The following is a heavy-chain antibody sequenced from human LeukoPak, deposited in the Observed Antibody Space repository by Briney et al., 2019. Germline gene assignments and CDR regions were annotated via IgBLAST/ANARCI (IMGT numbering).Heavy chain of an antibody. J-gene: IGHJ3*02. CDR3: AKVMTTVTHDAFDI. V-gene: IGHV3-9*01. CDR1: GFTFDDYA. D-gene: IGHD4-4*01. Sequence: GGSLRLSCAASGFTFDDYAMHWVRQAPGKGLEWVSGISWNSGSIGYADSVKGRLTISRDNAKNSLYLQMNSLRAEDTALYYCAKVMTTVTHDAFDIWGQGTMVTVSS. CDR2: ISWNSGSI.